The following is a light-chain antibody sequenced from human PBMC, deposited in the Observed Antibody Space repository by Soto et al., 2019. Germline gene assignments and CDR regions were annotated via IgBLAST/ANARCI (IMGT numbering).Light chain of an antibody. J-gene: IGKJ5*01. CDR2: GAS. V-gene: IGKV3-15*01. CDR3: QQYHRWPPFT. Sequence: EIVMTQSPATLSVSPGERATLSCRASQTIKTNLAWYQQTPGQAPRLLIYGASTRATGIPARFSGSGSGTEFTLTISSLQYEDFAVYYCQQYHRWPPFTFGQGTRLELK. CDR1: QTIKTN.